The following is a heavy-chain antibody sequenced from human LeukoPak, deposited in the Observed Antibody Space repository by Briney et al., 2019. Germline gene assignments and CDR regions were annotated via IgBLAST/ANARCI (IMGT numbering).Heavy chain of an antibody. V-gene: IGHV4-59*01. D-gene: IGHD6-6*01. CDR3: ARGGSSSGRIGY. CDR2: IYYSGST. J-gene: IGHJ4*02. Sequence: QXPGKGXXXIGYIYYSGSTDYNPSLKSRVTISVDTSKNQFSLKLSSVTAADTAVYYCARGGSSSGRIGYWGQGTLVTVSS.